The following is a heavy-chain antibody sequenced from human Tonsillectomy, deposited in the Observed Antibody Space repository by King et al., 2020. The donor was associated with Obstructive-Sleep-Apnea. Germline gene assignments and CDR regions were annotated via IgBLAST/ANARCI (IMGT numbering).Heavy chain of an antibody. Sequence: VQLVESGGGLVQPGGSLRLSCSASGFTFSSYAMHWVRQAPGKGLEYVSAISSNGGSTYYADSVKGRFTISRDNSKNTLYLQMSSLRAEDTAVYYCVKDLFGSGWYRQLDYWGQGTLVTVSS. D-gene: IGHD6-19*01. CDR1: GFTFSSYA. V-gene: IGHV3-64D*06. J-gene: IGHJ4*02. CDR3: VKDLFGSGWYRQLDY. CDR2: ISSNGGST.